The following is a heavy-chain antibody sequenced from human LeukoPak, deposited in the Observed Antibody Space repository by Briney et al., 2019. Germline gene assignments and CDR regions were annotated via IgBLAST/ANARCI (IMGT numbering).Heavy chain of an antibody. CDR3: ARDHLLRSPFDY. CDR2: IRYDGSNK. V-gene: IGHV3-30*02. J-gene: IGHJ4*02. Sequence: GGSLRLSCAASGFSFSSYGMHWVRRAPGKGLEWVAFIRYDGSNKYYADSVKGRFTISRDNSKNTLYLQMNSLRAEDTAVYYCARDHLLRSPFDYWGQGTLVTVSS. CDR1: GFSFSSYG.